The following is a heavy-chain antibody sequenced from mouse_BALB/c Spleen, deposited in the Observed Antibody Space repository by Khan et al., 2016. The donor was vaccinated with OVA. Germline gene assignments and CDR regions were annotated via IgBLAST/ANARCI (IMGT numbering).Heavy chain of an antibody. V-gene: IGHV1S136*01. CDR2: VYPYTDGT. J-gene: IGHJ3*01. CDR1: GYTFTAYV. D-gene: IGHD2-3*01. CDR3: ARSEGYDGWFAY. Sequence: EVQLKQSGPELVKPGASVKMSCKASGYTFTAYVMQWVKQKPGQGLEWMGYVYPYTDGTTYNEKFKGKATLTSDKSSSTAYMVLSSLTSDDSAVYYCARSEGYDGWFAYWDPRTLVTVSA.